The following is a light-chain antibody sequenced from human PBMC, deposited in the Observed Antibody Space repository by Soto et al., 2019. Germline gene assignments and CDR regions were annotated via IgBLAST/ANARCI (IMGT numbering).Light chain of an antibody. CDR3: QQHANWPLT. CDR2: GAS. Sequence: EIVLTQSPGTLSLSPGERATLSCRASQSVSSSYLAWYQQKPGQAPRLLIYGASSRATVIPDRFSGSGSGTDFTLTISRLEPEDFAVYYCQQHANWPLTFGGGTKVDIK. CDR1: QSVSSSY. J-gene: IGKJ4*01. V-gene: IGKV3-20*01.